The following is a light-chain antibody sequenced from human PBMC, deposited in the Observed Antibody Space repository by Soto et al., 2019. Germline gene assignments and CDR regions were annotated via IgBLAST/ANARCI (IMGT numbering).Light chain of an antibody. CDR2: AAS. CDR3: QQLNSYPLT. CDR1: QGISNY. Sequence: DLQMTQSPSSLSASVGKRLPITSRASQGISNYLAWYQQKKGRAPKVLIYAASTLQSGVPSRFSGSGYGTDYTLTISSLQTEDFATYYCQQLNSYPLTFGGGTKVDIK. V-gene: IGKV1-9*01. J-gene: IGKJ4*01.